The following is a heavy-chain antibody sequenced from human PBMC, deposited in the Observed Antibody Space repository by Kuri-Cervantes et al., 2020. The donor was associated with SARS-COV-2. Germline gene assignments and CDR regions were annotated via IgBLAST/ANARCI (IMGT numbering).Heavy chain of an antibody. J-gene: IGHJ5*02. CDR2: IYYSGST. Sequence: SETLSLTCTVSGGSISSYYWSWIRQPPGKGLEWIGYIYYSGSTNYNPSLKSRVTISVDTSKNQFSLQLNSVTPEDTAVYYCARDGISSIAARPNWFDPWGQGTLVTVSS. CDR3: ARDGISSIAARPNWFDP. D-gene: IGHD6-6*01. V-gene: IGHV4-59*12. CDR1: GGSISSYY.